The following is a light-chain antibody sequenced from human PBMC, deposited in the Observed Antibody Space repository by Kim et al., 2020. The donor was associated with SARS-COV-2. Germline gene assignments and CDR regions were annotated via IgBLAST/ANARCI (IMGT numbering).Light chain of an antibody. Sequence: SPGERATPSCRASQSVSSNYVAWYQQKPGQAPRLINDGATRRTGSIAGRISSRGCGKDFTLTSSRQEHEDVAVYYCQQYSSSPVTFGEGTKVEIK. CDR2: GAT. J-gene: IGKJ4*01. CDR1: QSVSSNY. V-gene: IGKV3-20*01. CDR3: QQYSSSPVT.